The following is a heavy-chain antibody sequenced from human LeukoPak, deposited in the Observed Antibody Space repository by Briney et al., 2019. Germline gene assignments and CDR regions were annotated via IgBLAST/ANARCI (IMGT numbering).Heavy chain of an antibody. CDR2: IHISGST. J-gene: IGHJ3*02. D-gene: IGHD3-22*01. CDR1: GGSINSGSYS. CDR3: ARADRSGYFGNVVAFDI. V-gene: IGHV4-61*02. Sequence: SQTLSLTCTVSGGSINSGSYSWTWIRQPAGKGLEWIGRIHISGSTDYTPSLKSRVTISVDTSKNQFSLKLSSATAADTAVYYCARADRSGYFGNVVAFDIWGQGTMVTVSS.